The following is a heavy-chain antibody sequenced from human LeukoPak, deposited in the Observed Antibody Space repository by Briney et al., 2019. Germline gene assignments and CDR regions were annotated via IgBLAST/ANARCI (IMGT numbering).Heavy chain of an antibody. Sequence: SETLSLTCTVSGYSISSGYYWGWIRQPPGKGLEWIGSIYHNGSTYYNPSLKSRVTISVDTSKNQFSLKLSSVTAADTAVYYCARGLTYYDFWSGYVPYNWFDPWGEGTLVTVSS. CDR3: ARGLTYYDFWSGYVPYNWFDP. CDR2: IYHNGST. D-gene: IGHD3-3*01. V-gene: IGHV4-38-2*02. CDR1: GYSISSGYY. J-gene: IGHJ5*02.